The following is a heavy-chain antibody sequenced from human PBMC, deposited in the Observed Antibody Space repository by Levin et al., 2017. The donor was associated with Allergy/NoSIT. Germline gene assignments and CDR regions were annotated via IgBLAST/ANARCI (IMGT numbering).Heavy chain of an antibody. CDR3: AGQWYSSGWEIDS. CDR1: GGSIRNSNFY. V-gene: IGHV4-39*07. Sequence: SQTLSLTCSVSGGSIRNSNFYWAWVRQPPGKGLEWIGSIYYAGSTYYNPSLKSRVTISLDTSKNQFSLKVIAVTAADTAVYYCAGQWYSSGWEIDSWGQGALVTVSS. D-gene: IGHD6-19*01. J-gene: IGHJ4*02. CDR2: IYYAGST.